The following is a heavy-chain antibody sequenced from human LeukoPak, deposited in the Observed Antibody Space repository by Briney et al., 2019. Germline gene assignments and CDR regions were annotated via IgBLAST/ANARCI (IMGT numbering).Heavy chain of an antibody. J-gene: IGHJ5*02. CDR3: ARGGYYGSGNDFRFDP. D-gene: IGHD3-10*01. V-gene: IGHV4-59*01. CDR2: IHYTGST. Sequence: NASETLSLTCTVSGGSIRSYYWSWIRQPPGKRLECIGYIHYTGSTNYNPSLKSRVTISVDTSKSQFSLKLSSVTAADTAIYYCARGGYYGSGNDFRFDPWGQGTLVTVSS. CDR1: GGSIRSYY.